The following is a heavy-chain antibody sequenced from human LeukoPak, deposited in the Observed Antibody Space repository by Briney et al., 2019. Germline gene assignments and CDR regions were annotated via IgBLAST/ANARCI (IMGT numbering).Heavy chain of an antibody. CDR3: TRIPDTAMEDDAFDI. CDR2: IRSKANSYAT. V-gene: IGHV3-73*01. CDR1: GFTFSGSA. Sequence: GGSLRLSCAASGFTFSGSAMHWVRQASGKGLEWVGRIRSKANSYATAYAASVKGRFTISRDDSKNTAYLQMNSLKTEDTAVYYCTRIPDTAMEDDAFDIWGQGTMVTVSS. D-gene: IGHD5-18*01. J-gene: IGHJ3*02.